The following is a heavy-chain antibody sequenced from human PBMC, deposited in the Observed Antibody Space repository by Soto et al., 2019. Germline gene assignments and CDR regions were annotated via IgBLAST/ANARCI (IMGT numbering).Heavy chain of an antibody. CDR1: GFTFSTST. D-gene: IGHD3-10*01. V-gene: IGHV3-21*01. CDR2: ISSSSSYI. J-gene: IGHJ4*02. CDR3: ARDLGELPAF. Sequence: EVQLVESGGGLVKPGGSLRLSCTGSGFTFSTSTMSWVRQAPGEGLEWVSSISSSSSYIYQADSLKGRFTISRDNAKNSVYLQMSSLRAEATAVYYCARDLGELPAFWGRGTLVTVSS.